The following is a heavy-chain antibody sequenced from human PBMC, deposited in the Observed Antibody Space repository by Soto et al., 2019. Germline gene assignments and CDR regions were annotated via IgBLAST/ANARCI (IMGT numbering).Heavy chain of an antibody. D-gene: IGHD5-18*01. Sequence: QVQLVQSGAEVKKPGASVKVSCKASGYTFTSYGISWVRQAPGQGLEWMGWISAYNGNTNYAQKLQGRVTMTTDTSTGTAYVELRSLRSDDTAVYYCARGIQLWPSDYYYGMDVWGQGTTVTVSS. CDR2: ISAYNGNT. CDR1: GYTFTSYG. V-gene: IGHV1-18*04. CDR3: ARGIQLWPSDYYYGMDV. J-gene: IGHJ6*02.